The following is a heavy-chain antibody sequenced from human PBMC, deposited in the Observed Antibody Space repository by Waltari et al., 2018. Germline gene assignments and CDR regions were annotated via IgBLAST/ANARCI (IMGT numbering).Heavy chain of an antibody. CDR2: ITTNTWNP. V-gene: IGHV7-4-1*02. CDR3: AREVVPSSTIVVNWFDP. J-gene: IGHJ5*02. Sequence: QVHLVQSGSELKKPGASVKISCKASGYIFTSYAINWLRQAPGKGPELMGWITTNTWNPTYAQCFRGRFVFSLDTSVNTAYLEINSLKTEDTAIYYCAREVVPSSTIVVNWFDPWGQGTLVTVSS. CDR1: GYIFTSYA. D-gene: IGHD2-2*01.